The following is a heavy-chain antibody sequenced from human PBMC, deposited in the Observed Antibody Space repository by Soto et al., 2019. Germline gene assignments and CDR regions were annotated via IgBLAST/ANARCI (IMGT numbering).Heavy chain of an antibody. CDR1: GGSFSGFY. CDR2: INHSGST. D-gene: IGHD2-21*01. J-gene: IGHJ6*02. Sequence: SETLPLTCAVYGGSFSGFYWSWIRQPPGKGLEWIGEINHSGSTNYNPSLKSRVTISVDTSKNQFSLKLSSVTAADTAVYYCARGVGRTYSYYYYGMDVWGQGTTVTVSS. CDR3: ARGVGRTYSYYYYGMDV. V-gene: IGHV4-34*01.